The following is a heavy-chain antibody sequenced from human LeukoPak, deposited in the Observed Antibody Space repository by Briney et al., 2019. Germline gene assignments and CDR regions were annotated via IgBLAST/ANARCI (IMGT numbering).Heavy chain of an antibody. V-gene: IGHV1/OR15-3*02. J-gene: IGHJ4*02. D-gene: IGHD6-13*01. CDR3: ARDSSSWSSFDY. CDR1: GYTFTSYY. CDR2: INAGNGNT. Sequence: ASVKVSCKASGYTFTSYYMHWVRQAPGQGLEWMGWINAGNGNTKYSQKFQGRVTITRDTSASTAYMELSSLRSEDTAVYYCARDSSSWSSFDYWGQGTLVTVSS.